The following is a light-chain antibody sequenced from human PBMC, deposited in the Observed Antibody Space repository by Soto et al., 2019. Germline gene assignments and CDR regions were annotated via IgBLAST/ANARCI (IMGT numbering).Light chain of an antibody. Sequence: IQMTQSPSSLAASVGDRITITCRASQTISTYVNWYRQKSGAAPELLLYDAATLQGGVPSRFSGGASGTDFTLTISSLQLEEFATYYCEQTYNTRLTFGQGTKVDI. CDR3: EQTYNTRLT. CDR2: DAA. V-gene: IGKV1-39*01. CDR1: QTISTY. J-gene: IGKJ1*01.